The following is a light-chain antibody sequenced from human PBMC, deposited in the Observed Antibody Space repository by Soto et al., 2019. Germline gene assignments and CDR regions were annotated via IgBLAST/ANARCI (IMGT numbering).Light chain of an antibody. CDR3: CSSADTYTFV. Sequence: QSALTQPPSASGSPGQSVTISCTGTSSDVGAYDYVSWYQQHPGKAPKLMIYEINKRPSGVPDRFSGSKSGNTASLTVSGLQAEDEADYYCCSSADTYTFVFGTGTKLTVL. J-gene: IGLJ1*01. CDR2: EIN. V-gene: IGLV2-8*01. CDR1: SSDVGAYDY.